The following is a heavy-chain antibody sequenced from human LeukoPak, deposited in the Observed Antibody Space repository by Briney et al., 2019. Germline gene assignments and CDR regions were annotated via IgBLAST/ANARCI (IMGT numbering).Heavy chain of an antibody. J-gene: IGHJ4*02. CDR1: GFTFSSYA. CDR2: ISDSGSST. Sequence: GGSLRLSCAASGFTFSSYAMSWVRQAPGKGLEWVSAISDSGSSTYYADSVKGRFTISRDNSKNTLYLQMNSLRAEDTAVYYCARAEILPPRPPNYWGQGTLVTVSS. V-gene: IGHV3-23*01. CDR3: ARAEILPPRPPNY. D-gene: IGHD6-6*01.